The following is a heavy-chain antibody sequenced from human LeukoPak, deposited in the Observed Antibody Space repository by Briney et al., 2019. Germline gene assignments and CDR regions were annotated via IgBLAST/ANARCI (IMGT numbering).Heavy chain of an antibody. V-gene: IGHV4-30-4*07. J-gene: IGHJ4*02. D-gene: IGHD3-22*01. CDR2: IYYSGST. CDR3: ARDYPPYYYDSSGTPFDY. CDR1: GGSISSGGYS. Sequence: TSETLSLTCAVSGGSISSGGYSWSWIRQPPGKGLEWIGYIYYSGSTYYNPSLKSRVTISVDTSKNQFSLKLSSVTAADTAVYYCARDYPPYYYDSSGTPFDYWGQGTLVTVSS.